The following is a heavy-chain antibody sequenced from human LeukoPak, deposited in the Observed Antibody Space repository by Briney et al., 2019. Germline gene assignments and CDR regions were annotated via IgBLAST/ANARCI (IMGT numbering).Heavy chain of an antibody. CDR3: ARGWTGYCSSTSCTRLYYYGMDV. D-gene: IGHD2-2*01. V-gene: IGHV1-8*01. J-gene: IGHJ6*02. Sequence: ASVKVSCKASGYTFTSYDIKWVRQATGQGLEWMGWMNPNSGNTGYAQKFQGRVTMTRNTSISTAYMELSGLRSEDTAVYYCARGWTGYCSSTSCTRLYYYGMDVWGQGTTVTVSS. CDR1: GYTFTSYD. CDR2: MNPNSGNT.